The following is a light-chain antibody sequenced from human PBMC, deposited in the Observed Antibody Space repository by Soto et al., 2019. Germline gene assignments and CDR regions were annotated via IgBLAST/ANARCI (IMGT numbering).Light chain of an antibody. CDR1: QTVRNNY. Sequence: VFTQSPGTLSLSPGERATLSCRASQTVRNNYLAWYQQKPGQAPRLLIYGTSSRATGIPDRFSGSGSGTDFTLTISRLEPEDFAGYYCQQYGTSPWTFGQGTKVDI. CDR3: QQYGTSPWT. V-gene: IGKV3-20*01. CDR2: GTS. J-gene: IGKJ1*01.